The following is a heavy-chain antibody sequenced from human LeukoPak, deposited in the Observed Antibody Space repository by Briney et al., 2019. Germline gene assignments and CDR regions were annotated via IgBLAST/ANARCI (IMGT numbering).Heavy chain of an antibody. J-gene: IGHJ4*02. D-gene: IGHD4-17*01. CDR1: GFTVTTNY. CDR2: LYNGGFT. CDR3: ARGLAGTTPFDY. Sequence: PGGSLRLSCAVSGFTVTTNYMSWVRQAPGKGLEWVSVLYNGGFTYYADSVKGCFTISRDNSKNTLYLQMNSLRPEDTAVYYCARGLAGTTPFDYWGQGTLVTVSS. V-gene: IGHV3-53*01.